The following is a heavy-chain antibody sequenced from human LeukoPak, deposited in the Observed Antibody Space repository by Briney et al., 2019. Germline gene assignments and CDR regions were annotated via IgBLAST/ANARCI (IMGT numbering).Heavy chain of an antibody. CDR1: GGSFSGYY. J-gene: IGHJ4*02. Sequence: PSETLSLTCAVYGGSFSGYYWSWIRQPPGKGLEWIGEINHSGSTNYNPSLKSRVTISVDTSKNQFSLKLSSVTAADTAVYYCARGLELWRDFDYWGQGTLVTVSS. D-gene: IGHD3-16*01. CDR2: INHSGST. CDR3: ARGLELWRDFDY. V-gene: IGHV4-34*01.